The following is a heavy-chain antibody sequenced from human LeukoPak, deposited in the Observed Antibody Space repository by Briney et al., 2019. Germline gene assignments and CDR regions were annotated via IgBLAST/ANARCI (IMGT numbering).Heavy chain of an antibody. J-gene: IGHJ4*02. Sequence: PGGSLRLSCAASGFTFSSYGMHWVRQAPGKGLEWVAVISYDGSNKYYADSVKGRFTISRDNSKNTLYLQMNSLRAEDTAVYYCAKDTTGGAGPMDYWGQGTLVTVSS. CDR2: ISYDGSNK. CDR1: GFTFSSYG. D-gene: IGHD3-16*01. V-gene: IGHV3-30*18. CDR3: AKDTTGGAGPMDY.